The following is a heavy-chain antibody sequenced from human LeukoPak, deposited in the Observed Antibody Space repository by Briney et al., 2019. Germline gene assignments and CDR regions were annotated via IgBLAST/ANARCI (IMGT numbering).Heavy chain of an antibody. Sequence: GGSLRLSCAASGFTFSSYAMSWARQAPGKGLEWVSAISGSGGSTYYADSVKGRFTISRDNSKNTLYLQMNSLRAEDTAVYYCAKDYDILTGYYSYWGQGTLVTVSS. D-gene: IGHD3-9*01. CDR2: ISGSGGST. CDR1: GFTFSSYA. V-gene: IGHV3-23*01. CDR3: AKDYDILTGYYSY. J-gene: IGHJ4*02.